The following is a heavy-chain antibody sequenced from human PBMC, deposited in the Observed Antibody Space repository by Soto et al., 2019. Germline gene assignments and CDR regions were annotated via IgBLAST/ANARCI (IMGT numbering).Heavy chain of an antibody. CDR2: IYYSGST. V-gene: IGHV4-59*01. CDR3: ARDRGRIDY. D-gene: IGHD3-16*01. CDR1: GGSISSYY. J-gene: IGHJ4*02. Sequence: SETLSLTCTVSGGSISSYYWSWIRQPPGKGLEWIGYIYYSGSTNYNPSLKSRVTISVDTSKNQFSLKLSSVTAADTAVYYCARDRGRIDYWGQGTLVTLSS.